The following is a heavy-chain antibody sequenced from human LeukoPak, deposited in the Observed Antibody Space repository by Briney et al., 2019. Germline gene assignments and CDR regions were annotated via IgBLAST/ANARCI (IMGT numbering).Heavy chain of an antibody. CDR3: ARVRVAASIAVAGTKYYFDY. CDR2: INPNSGGT. V-gene: IGHV1-2*02. CDR1: GYTFTGYY. Sequence: GASVKVSCKASGYTFTGYYMHWVRQAPGQGLEWMGWINPNSGGTNYAQKFQGRVTVTRDTSISTAYMELSRLRSDDTAVYYCARVRVAASIAVAGTKYYFDYWGQGTLVTVSS. J-gene: IGHJ4*02. D-gene: IGHD6-19*01.